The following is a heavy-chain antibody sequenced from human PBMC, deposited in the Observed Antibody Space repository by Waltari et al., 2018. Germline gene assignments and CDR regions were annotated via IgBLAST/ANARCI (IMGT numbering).Heavy chain of an antibody. Sequence: EVQLVETGGGLVQPGGSLRLSCAASGFTFSTYTMQWVRQAPGKGLEWVSAISSGGDTTNYADSAKGRFTISRDNSKNTLSLQMNSLRLEDTAVYYCAKEVAYGSILDSWGQGVLVTVSS. D-gene: IGHD5-12*01. CDR1: GFTFSTYT. V-gene: IGHV3-23*04. CDR3: AKEVAYGSILDS. J-gene: IGHJ4*02. CDR2: ISSGGDTT.